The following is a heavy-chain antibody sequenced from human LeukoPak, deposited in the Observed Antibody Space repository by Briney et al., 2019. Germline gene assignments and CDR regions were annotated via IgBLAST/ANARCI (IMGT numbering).Heavy chain of an antibody. CDR3: ARHLDTAMVRYFDY. Sequence: GESLKISCKGSGYRFDINWIGWVRQMPGKGLEWMGIIYPGDSDTRYSPSFQGQVTISADKSISTAYLQWSSLKASDTAMYYCARHLDTAMVRYFDYWGQGTLVTVSS. CDR1: GYRFDINW. V-gene: IGHV5-51*01. J-gene: IGHJ4*02. CDR2: IYPGDSDT. D-gene: IGHD5-18*01.